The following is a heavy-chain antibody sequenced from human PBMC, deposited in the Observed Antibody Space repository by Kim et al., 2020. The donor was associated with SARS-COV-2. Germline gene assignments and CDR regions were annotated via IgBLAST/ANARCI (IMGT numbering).Heavy chain of an antibody. J-gene: IGHJ5*02. CDR3: ARVGDIWSGYNIWFDP. Sequence: LKGRFTISRDHAKHSLDLQMNSLREEDTAVYYCARVGDIWSGYNIWFDPWGQGTLVTVS. D-gene: IGHD3-3*01. V-gene: IGHV3-48*02.